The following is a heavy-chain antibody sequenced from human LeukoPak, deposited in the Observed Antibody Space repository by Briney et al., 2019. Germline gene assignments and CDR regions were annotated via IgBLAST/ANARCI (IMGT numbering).Heavy chain of an antibody. CDR2: IYYGQTI. CDR1: AASISSSSHH. Sequence: SETLSLTCTISAASISSSSHHWGWIRQSPGKGLEWIGSIYYGQTIYYNPSLNSRVTISVVTSKDQFTLQLNSVTAADTAVYYCVRGDYYDSSGYYPFDYWGQGTLVTVSS. J-gene: IGHJ4*02. V-gene: IGHV4-39*01. D-gene: IGHD3-22*01. CDR3: VRGDYYDSSGYYPFDY.